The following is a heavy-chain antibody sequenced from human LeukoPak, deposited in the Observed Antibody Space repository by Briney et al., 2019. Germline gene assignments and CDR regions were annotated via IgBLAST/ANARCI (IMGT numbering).Heavy chain of an antibody. CDR1: GGSISSGSYY. V-gene: IGHV4-61*02. CDR3: ARFPY. Sequence: PSQTLSLTCTVSGGSISSGSYYWSWIRQPAGKGLEWIGRIYTSGSTNYNPSLKSRVNISVDTSKDQFSLKLSSVTAADTAVYYCARFPYWGQGTLVTVSS. CDR2: IYTSGST. J-gene: IGHJ4*02.